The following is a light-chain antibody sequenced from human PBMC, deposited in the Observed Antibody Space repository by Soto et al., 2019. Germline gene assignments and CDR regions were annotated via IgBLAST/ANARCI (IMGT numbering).Light chain of an antibody. V-gene: IGKV1-39*01. J-gene: IGKJ1*01. CDR3: HQSFSSPRT. CDR2: AAS. Sequence: DIQMTQSPSSQFASVGDRVAITFRASEGISSYLNWYQLKPGTAPKLLIYAASNLQSGVPPRFSGSGSGKDFTLTIAALQPDDFATYYCHQSFSSPRTFGQGTKVDIK. CDR1: EGISSY.